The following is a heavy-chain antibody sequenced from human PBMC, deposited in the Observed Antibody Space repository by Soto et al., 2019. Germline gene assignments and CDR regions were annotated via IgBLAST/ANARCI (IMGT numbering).Heavy chain of an antibody. D-gene: IGHD3-10*01. CDR2: IYHSGST. V-gene: IGHV4-38-2*01. CDR3: ARGALRSSAYFDY. CDR1: GYSISRGFY. Sequence: SETLSLTCAVSGYSISRGFYWGWIRQPPGKRLEWIGNIYHSGSTYFNPSLKSRVNMSVDTSENQFSLKLSSVTATDTALYYCARGALRSSAYFDYWGPGILVTVSS. J-gene: IGHJ4*02.